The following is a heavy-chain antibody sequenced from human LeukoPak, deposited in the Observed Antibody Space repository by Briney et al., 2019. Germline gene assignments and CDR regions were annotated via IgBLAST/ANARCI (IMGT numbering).Heavy chain of an antibody. CDR2: ISGSGGST. J-gene: IGHJ4*02. V-gene: IGHV3-23*01. Sequence: PGGSLRLSCAASGFTFSSYAMSWVRQAPGKGLEWVSAISGSGGSTYYADSVKGRFTISRDNSKNTLYLQMNSLRAEDTAVYYCARVHDILTGRTDRAMGFWGQGTLVTVSS. D-gene: IGHD3-9*01. CDR3: ARVHDILTGRTDRAMGF. CDR1: GFTFSSYA.